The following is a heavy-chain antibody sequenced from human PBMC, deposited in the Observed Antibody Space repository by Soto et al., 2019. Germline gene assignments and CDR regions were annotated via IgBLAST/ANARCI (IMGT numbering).Heavy chain of an antibody. D-gene: IGHD3-16*01. CDR3: VRPRPSGENYGMDV. V-gene: IGHV3-53*01. CDR2: LYTEGTT. Sequence: GGSLRLSCVASGLTVSHNYMAWVRQAPEMGLEWVSVLYTEGTTYYADSVKGRFTISRDSSKNTLFLQMDSLRAEDTAVYYCVRPRPSGENYGMDVWGQGTTVTVSS. J-gene: IGHJ6*02. CDR1: GLTVSHNY.